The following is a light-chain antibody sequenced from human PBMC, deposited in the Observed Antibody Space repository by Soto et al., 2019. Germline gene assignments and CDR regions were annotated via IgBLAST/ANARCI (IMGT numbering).Light chain of an antibody. J-gene: IGKJ1*01. V-gene: IGKV3-20*01. Sequence: EIGLTQSAGTLSLSPGERANLXCRASQSISSNFLAWYQQERGQAPRLLIHGASNRATGSPDRFSGSGSGTDFTPTITRLEPEDFAVYYCQQYGGSPRTFGQGTKVDIK. CDR2: GAS. CDR1: QSISSNF. CDR3: QQYGGSPRT.